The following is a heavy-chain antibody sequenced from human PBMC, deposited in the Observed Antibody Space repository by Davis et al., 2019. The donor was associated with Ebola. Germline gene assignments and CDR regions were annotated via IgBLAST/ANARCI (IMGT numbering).Heavy chain of an antibody. CDR2: ISSSRIYT. D-gene: IGHD2-15*01. V-gene: IGHV3-11*06. CDR3: ARSNEGYCSGVSCSPIKFFDY. J-gene: IGHJ4*02. CDR1: GFTFRNYG. Sequence: GESLKISCAASGFTFRNYGMHWIRQAPGKGLEWVSYISSSRIYTNYADSVKGRFTISRDNAKNSLYLQMNSLRAEDTAVYFCARSNEGYCSGVSCSPIKFFDYWGQGTLVTVSS.